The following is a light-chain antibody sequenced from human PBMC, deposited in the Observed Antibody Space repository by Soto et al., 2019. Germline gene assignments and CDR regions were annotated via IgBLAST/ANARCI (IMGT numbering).Light chain of an antibody. CDR2: SNN. Sequence: QSVLTQPPSASGTPGQRVTISCSGSHSNIGRNSVNWYRQLPGTAPKLLIFSNNQRPSGVPDRFSASSSRSGTSASLAIAGLRSDDEAYYFCAAWDDSLNSRVFGGGTQLTVL. J-gene: IGLJ2*01. CDR3: AAWDDSLNSRV. V-gene: IGLV1-44*01. CDR1: HSNIGRNS.